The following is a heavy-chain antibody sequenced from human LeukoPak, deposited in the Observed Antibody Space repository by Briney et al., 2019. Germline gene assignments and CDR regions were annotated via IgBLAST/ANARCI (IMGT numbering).Heavy chain of an antibody. D-gene: IGHD5-18*01. Sequence: GGSRTLSCAASGLTFANAWMSWLRQAPGKGLEWVVRIINKTSGGTTDYAAPVKVRFTISRDDSKTTLYLQMNSLKTEDTAVYYCTTYRYNYGSTGYSYFDFWGQGTLVTVSS. CDR3: TTYRYNYGSTGYSYFDF. J-gene: IGHJ4*02. CDR1: GLTFANAW. CDR2: IINKTSGGTT. V-gene: IGHV3-15*01.